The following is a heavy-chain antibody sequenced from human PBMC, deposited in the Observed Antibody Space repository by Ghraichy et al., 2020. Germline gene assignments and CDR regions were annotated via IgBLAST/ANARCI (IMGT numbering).Heavy chain of an antibody. CDR1: GFSLSTSGVG. D-gene: IGHD3-16*02. V-gene: IGHV2-5*02. J-gene: IGHJ4*02. CDR2: IYWDDDK. CDR3: AHRSMITFGGVIVIAGFDY. Sequence: SGPTLVKPTQTLTLTCTFSGFSLSTSGVGVGWIRQPPGKALEWLALIYWDDDKRYSPSLKSRLTITKDTSKNQVVLTMTNMDPVDTATYYCAHRSMITFGGVIVIAGFDYWGQGTLVTVSS.